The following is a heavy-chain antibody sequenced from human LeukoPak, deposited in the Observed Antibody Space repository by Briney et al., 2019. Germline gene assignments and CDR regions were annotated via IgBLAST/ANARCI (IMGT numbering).Heavy chain of an antibody. D-gene: IGHD2-2*01. CDR1: GYTFTSYG. J-gene: IGHJ5*02. CDR3: ARVKGPDVVPAAAYNWFDP. CDR2: ISAYNGNT. Sequence: ASVKVSCKASGYTFTSYGISWVRQAPGQGLEWMGWISAYNGNTNYAQKLQGRVTMTTDTSTSTAYMELSSLRSEDTAVYYCARVKGPDVVPAAAYNWFDPWGQGTLVTVSS. V-gene: IGHV1-18*01.